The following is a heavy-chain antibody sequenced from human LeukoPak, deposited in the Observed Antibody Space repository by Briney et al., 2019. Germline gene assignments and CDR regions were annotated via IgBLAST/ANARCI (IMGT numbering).Heavy chain of an antibody. CDR3: ARTYCSGGGCLGSFDY. V-gene: IGHV5-51*01. D-gene: IGHD2-15*01. CDR2: IYPGDSNT. J-gene: IGHJ4*01. Sequence: GESLKISCKGSGYTFNTHWIGWVRQMPGKGLEWVGIIYPGDSNTRYSPSFQGQVTISVDKSITTAYLQWTTLKASDTVMYYCARTYCSGGGCLGSFDYWGHGTLVTVSS. CDR1: GYTFNTHW.